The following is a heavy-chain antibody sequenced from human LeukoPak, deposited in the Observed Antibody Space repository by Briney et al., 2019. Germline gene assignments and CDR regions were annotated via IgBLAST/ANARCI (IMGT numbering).Heavy chain of an antibody. Sequence: GSSVKVSCKASGGTFSSYTISWVRQAPGQGLEWMGRIIPILGIANYAQKFQGRVTITADKSTSTAYTELSSLRSEDTAVYYCARDRDGYNFRDVWGQRTTATVSS. J-gene: IGHJ6*02. CDR3: ARDRDGYNFRDV. CDR1: GGTFSSYT. D-gene: IGHD5-24*01. CDR2: IIPILGIA. V-gene: IGHV1-69*04.